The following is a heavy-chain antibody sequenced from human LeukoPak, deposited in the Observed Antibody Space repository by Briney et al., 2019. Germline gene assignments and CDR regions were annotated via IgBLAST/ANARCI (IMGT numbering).Heavy chain of an antibody. CDR1: GGTFSSYA. J-gene: IGHJ4*02. D-gene: IGHD5-24*01. CDR3: AREPAEMATNYFDY. V-gene: IGHV1-69*13. CDR2: IIPIFGTA. Sequence: SVKVSCKASGGTFSSYAISWVRQAPGQGLEWMGGIIPIFGTANYAQKFQGRVTITADESTSTAYMELSSLRSEDTAVYYCAREPAEMATNYFDYWGQGTLVTVSS.